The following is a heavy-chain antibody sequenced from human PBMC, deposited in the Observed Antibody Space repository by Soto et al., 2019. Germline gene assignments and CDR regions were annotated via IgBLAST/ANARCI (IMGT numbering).Heavy chain of an antibody. CDR1: GGTFSNYA. J-gene: IGHJ6*02. V-gene: IGHV1-69*12. CDR2: IVPIFGTT. D-gene: IGHD6-19*01. CDR3: ARVEAVAGLYNYHGWDV. Sequence: QVQLVQSGAEVKKPGSSVKVSCKVSGGTFSNYAIDWVRLAPGHGLEWMGGIVPIFGTTYYTQKFQGRATIIADDSPPTAYLEMSSLRSEDTAIYYCARVEAVAGLYNYHGWDVWGQGTAVTVSS.